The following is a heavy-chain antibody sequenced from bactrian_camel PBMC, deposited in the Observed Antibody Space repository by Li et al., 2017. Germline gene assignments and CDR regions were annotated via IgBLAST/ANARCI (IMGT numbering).Heavy chain of an antibody. CDR3: VRDLFSSAVFAT. D-gene: IGHD1*01. J-gene: IGHJ4*01. CDR2: IDSDGTT. CDR1: GYPFSTHC. V-gene: IGHV3S53*01. Sequence: HVQLVESGGGSVQAGGSLRLSCVGSGYPFSTHCMGWFRQAPGKEREEVAVIDSDGTTDYADNVKGRFTIPRDNAKNMVYLQMNSLKPEDAAVYSCVRDLFSSAVFATWGQGTQVTVS.